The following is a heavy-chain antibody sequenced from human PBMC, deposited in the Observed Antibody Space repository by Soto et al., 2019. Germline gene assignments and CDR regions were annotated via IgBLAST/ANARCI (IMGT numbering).Heavy chain of an antibody. V-gene: IGHV4-34*01. J-gene: IGHJ6*02. CDR2: INHSGST. Sequence: SETLSLTCDVYGGSVSGYIWTWIRQTPGKGLQWIGQINHSGSTNYNPSLKSRVTISVDTSKNQFSLKLSSVTAADTAVYYCARPLYSYGPMDVWGQGTTVTVSS. D-gene: IGHD5-18*01. CDR1: GGSVSGYI. CDR3: ARPLYSYGPMDV.